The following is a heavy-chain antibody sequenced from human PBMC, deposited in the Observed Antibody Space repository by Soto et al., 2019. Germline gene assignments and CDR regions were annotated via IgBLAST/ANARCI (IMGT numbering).Heavy chain of an antibody. Sequence: TSETLSLTCTVSGGSISSYYWSWIRQPPGKGLEWIGYIYYSGSTNYNPSLKSRVTISIDTSKNQFSLKLSSVTAADTAVYYCARHADFATNMDLAYFKSWGEGTLVTVSS. V-gene: IGHV4-59*08. CDR2: IYYSGST. CDR1: GGSISSYY. J-gene: IGHJ4*02. D-gene: IGHD2-15*01. CDR3: ARHADFATNMDLAYFKS.